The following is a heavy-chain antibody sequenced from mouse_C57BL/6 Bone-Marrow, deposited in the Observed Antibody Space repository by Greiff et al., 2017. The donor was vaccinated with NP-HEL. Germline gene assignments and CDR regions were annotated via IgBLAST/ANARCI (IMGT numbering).Heavy chain of an antibody. CDR2: IYPGDGDT. J-gene: IGHJ4*01. CDR3: ARLRSYAMDY. CDR1: GYAFSSYW. V-gene: IGHV1-80*01. Sequence: VMLVESGAELVKPGASVKISCKASGYAFSSYWMNWVKQRPGKGLEWIGQIYPGDGDTNYNGKFKGKATLTADKSSSTAYMQLSSLTSEDSAVYFCARLRSYAMDYWGQGTSVTVSS. D-gene: IGHD1-1*01.